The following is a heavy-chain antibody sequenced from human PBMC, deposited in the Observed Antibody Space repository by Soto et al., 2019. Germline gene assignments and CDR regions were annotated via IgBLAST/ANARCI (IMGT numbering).Heavy chain of an antibody. V-gene: IGHV3-30*18. CDR1: GFTFSSYG. Sequence: QVQLVESGGGVVQPGRSLRLSCAASGFTFSSYGIHWVRQAPGKGLEWVAFISYDGSNKFYADSVKGRFTISRDNSKNTLYLQMNSLRAEDTAVYYCAKASGTYWYFDLWGRGTLVTVSS. CDR3: AKASGTYWYFDL. CDR2: ISYDGSNK. D-gene: IGHD3-10*01. J-gene: IGHJ2*01.